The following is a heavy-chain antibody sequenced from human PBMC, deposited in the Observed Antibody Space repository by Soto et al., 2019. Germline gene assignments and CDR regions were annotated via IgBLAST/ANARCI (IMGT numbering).Heavy chain of an antibody. CDR1: GFTFSSYA. J-gene: IGHJ4*02. CDR2: ISGSGGST. D-gene: IGHD3-3*01. V-gene: IGHV3-23*01. CDR3: AKSSRRFLEWSHFDY. Sequence: GGSLRLSCAASGFTFSSYAMSWVRQAPGKGLEWVSAISGSGGSTYYADSVKGRFTISRDNSENTLYLQMNSLRAEDTAVYYCAKSSRRFLEWSHFDYWGQGTLVTVSS.